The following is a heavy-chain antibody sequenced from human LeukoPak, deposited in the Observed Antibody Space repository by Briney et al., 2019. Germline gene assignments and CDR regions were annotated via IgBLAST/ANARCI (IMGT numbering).Heavy chain of an antibody. J-gene: IGHJ4*02. CDR3: ARETLYSGSQPLDY. CDR2: MNPNSGNT. D-gene: IGHD1-26*01. V-gene: IGHV1-8*01. CDR1: GYTFTSYD. Sequence: ASVKVSCKASGYTFTSYDINWVRQATGQGLEWMGGMNPNSGNTGYAQKFQGRVTMTRNTSISTAYMELSRLRSDDTAVYYCARETLYSGSQPLDYWGQGTLVTVSS.